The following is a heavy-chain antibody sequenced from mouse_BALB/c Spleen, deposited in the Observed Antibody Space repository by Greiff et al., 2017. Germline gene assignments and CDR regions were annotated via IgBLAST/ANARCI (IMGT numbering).Heavy chain of an antibody. Sequence: VKLMESGPGLVAPSQSLSITCTVSGFSLTSYGVHWVRQPPGKGLEWLGVIWAGGSTNYNSALMSRLSISKDNSKSQVFLKMNSLQTDDTAMYYCARAYDGYPYWYFDVWGAGTTVTVSS. J-gene: IGHJ1*01. V-gene: IGHV2-9*02. CDR3: ARAYDGYPYWYFDV. CDR2: IWAGGST. CDR1: GFSLTSYG. D-gene: IGHD2-3*01.